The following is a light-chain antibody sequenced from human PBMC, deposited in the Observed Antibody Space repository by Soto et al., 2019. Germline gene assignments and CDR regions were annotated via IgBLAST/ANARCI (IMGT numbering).Light chain of an antibody. CDR3: SSYSITYTFAI. V-gene: IGLV2-11*01. CDR2: DVT. Sequence: QSALTQPRSVSGSPGQSVTISCTGTSSDVGAYKYVSWYQQHPGKAPKLMIYDVTKRPSGVPDRFSGSKSGNTASLTISGLQAEDEADYYCSSYSITYTFAIFGGGTKLTVL. J-gene: IGLJ2*01. CDR1: SSDVGAYKY.